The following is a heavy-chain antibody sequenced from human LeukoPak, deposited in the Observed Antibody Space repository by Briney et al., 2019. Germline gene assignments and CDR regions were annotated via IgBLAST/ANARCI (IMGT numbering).Heavy chain of an antibody. Sequence: SETLSLTCAVSGGSISSYYWSWIRQPPGKGLEWIGYIYNSGSTNYNPSLKSRVTISVDTSKTKFSLQLSSVTAADTAVYYCARVLHSGDYYGSGSHTVIDYYYGMDVWGQGTTVTVSS. J-gene: IGHJ6*02. CDR3: ARVLHSGDYYGSGSHTVIDYYYGMDV. CDR2: IYNSGST. D-gene: IGHD3-10*01. V-gene: IGHV4-59*08. CDR1: GGSISSYY.